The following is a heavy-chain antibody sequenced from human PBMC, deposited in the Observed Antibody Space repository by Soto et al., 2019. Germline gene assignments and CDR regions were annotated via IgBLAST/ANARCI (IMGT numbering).Heavy chain of an antibody. V-gene: IGHV3-30-3*01. CDR2: ISYDGSNK. CDR3: AREGYSYAPSGGGGFDY. D-gene: IGHD5-18*01. J-gene: IGHJ4*02. CDR1: GFTFSSYA. Sequence: QVQLVESGGGVVQPGRSLRLSCAASGFTFSSYAMHWVRQAPGKGLEWVAVISYDGSNKYYADSVKGRFTISRDNSKNTLYLQMNSVRAEDTAVYYCAREGYSYAPSGGGGFDYWGQGTLVTVSS.